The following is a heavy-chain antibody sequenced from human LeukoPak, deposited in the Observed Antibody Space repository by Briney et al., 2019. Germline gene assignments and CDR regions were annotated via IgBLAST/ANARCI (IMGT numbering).Heavy chain of an antibody. CDR1: GGSISSYY. CDR3: ARHGVSSGFRLYYFDF. CDR2: IYTSGST. J-gene: IGHJ4*02. Sequence: SETLSLTCTVSGGSISSYYWSWIRQPPGERLEWVGYIYTSGSTNYNPPLQSRVTISVDESTNQFSLKLRSVTAADAAVYYCARHGVSSGFRLYYFDFWGQGTLVTVSS. V-gene: IGHV4-4*09. D-gene: IGHD3-22*01.